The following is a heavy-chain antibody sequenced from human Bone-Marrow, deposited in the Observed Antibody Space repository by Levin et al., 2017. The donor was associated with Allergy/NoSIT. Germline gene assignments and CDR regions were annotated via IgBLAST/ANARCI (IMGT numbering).Heavy chain of an antibody. V-gene: IGHV5-51*01. CDR2: IYVGDSDT. CDR1: GDTFTKSW. D-gene: IGHD4-17*01. CDR3: ATTQPDHGDFNYYFHS. J-gene: IGHJ4*02. Sequence: ASVKVSCQGSGDTFTKSWIGWVRQTAGKGLEWMGIIYVGDSDTTYSPSFGGQVTFSVDKSTNTAYLQWRSLKAADTAMYYCATTQPDHGDFNYYFHSWGPGTLVTVSS.